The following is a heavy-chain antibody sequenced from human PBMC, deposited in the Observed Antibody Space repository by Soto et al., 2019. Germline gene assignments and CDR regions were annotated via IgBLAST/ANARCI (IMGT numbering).Heavy chain of an antibody. Sequence: QVQLAQSANEVKKPGASVRVSCKAAGYTFIRYGIAWVRQAPGQGLEWMGWISPYNDYTVYAQKFQGRVSMTADTSTRTVYMNLRCLKSDDTAVYYCARGGYYDNSWGKLSHYGLDAWGQGTSVSVSS. CDR3: ARGGYYDNSWGKLSHYGLDA. CDR2: ISPYNDYT. V-gene: IGHV1-18*01. D-gene: IGHD3-16*01. CDR1: GYTFIRYG. J-gene: IGHJ6*02.